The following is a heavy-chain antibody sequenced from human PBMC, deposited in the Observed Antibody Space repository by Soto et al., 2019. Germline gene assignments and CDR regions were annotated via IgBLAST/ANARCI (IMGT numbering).Heavy chain of an antibody. D-gene: IGHD3-22*01. J-gene: IGHJ2*01. CDR3: AARYYYDRSGPNWYFDL. CDR1: GFTFSSYG. V-gene: IGHV3-30*03. CDR2: ISYDGSNK. Sequence: QVQLVESGGGVVQPGRSLRLSCAASGFTFSSYGMHWVRQAPGKGLEWVAVISYDGSNKYYAASVKGRFTISRDNSKNTLYLQMNSLRAEDTSVYYCAARYYYDRSGPNWYFDLWGRGTQVTVPS.